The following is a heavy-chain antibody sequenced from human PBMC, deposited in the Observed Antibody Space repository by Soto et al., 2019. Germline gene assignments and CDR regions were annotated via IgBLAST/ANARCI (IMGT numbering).Heavy chain of an antibody. Sequence: SETLPLACTLSGGSISSSSYYSGGIRQPPGKGLEWIGSIYYSGSTYYNPSLKSRVTISVDTSKNQFSLKLSSVTAADTAVYYCATDALREAFDIWGQGTMVTI. V-gene: IGHV4-39*01. CDR1: GGSISSSSYY. CDR2: IYYSGST. J-gene: IGHJ3*02. D-gene: IGHD2-2*01. CDR3: ATDALREAFDI.